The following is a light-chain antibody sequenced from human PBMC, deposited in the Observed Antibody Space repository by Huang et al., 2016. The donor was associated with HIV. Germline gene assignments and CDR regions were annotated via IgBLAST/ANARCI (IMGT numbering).Light chain of an antibody. V-gene: IGKV2-29*02. Sequence: DVVMTQTPLSLSVTPGQPASISCKSRQSLLNSDGKTYLYWFFQKPGQSPQLLIYQVSSRFSGVSERFSGGGSGTDFTLKISRVEAEDVGTYYCLQGIFFPYSFGPGTKLELK. CDR3: LQGIFFPYS. CDR1: QSLLNSDGKTY. J-gene: IGKJ2*03. CDR2: QVS.